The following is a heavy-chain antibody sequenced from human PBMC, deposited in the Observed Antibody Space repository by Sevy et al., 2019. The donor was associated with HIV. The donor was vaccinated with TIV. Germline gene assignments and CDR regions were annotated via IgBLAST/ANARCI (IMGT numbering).Heavy chain of an antibody. CDR2: FDPEDGET. CDR1: GYTLTKLS. Sequence: ASVKVSCKVSGYTLTKLSMHWVRQAPGKGLEWMGTFDPEDGETIYAQKFQGRVTMTEDTSTDTAYMELSSLRSEDTAVYYCATTKDYYENSGDRFDYWGQGTLVTVSS. V-gene: IGHV1-24*01. CDR3: ATTKDYYENSGDRFDY. J-gene: IGHJ4*02. D-gene: IGHD3-22*01.